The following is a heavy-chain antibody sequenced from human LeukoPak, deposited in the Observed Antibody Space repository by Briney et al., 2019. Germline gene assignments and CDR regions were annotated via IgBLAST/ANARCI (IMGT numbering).Heavy chain of an antibody. CDR1: GGSISSYY. Sequence: PSETLSLTCTVSGGSISSYYWSWIRQPPGKGLEWIGYIYYSGSTNYNPSLKSRVTISVDTSKNQFSLKLSSVTAADTAVYYCAGWGYYGSSGVNYWGQGTLVTVSS. J-gene: IGHJ4*02. V-gene: IGHV4-59*01. CDR3: AGWGYYGSSGVNY. D-gene: IGHD3-22*01. CDR2: IYYSGST.